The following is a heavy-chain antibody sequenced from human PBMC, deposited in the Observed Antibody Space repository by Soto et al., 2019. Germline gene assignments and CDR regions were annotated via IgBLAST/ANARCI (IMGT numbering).Heavy chain of an antibody. CDR2: ISAYNGNT. D-gene: IGHD5-18*01. CDR1: GYTFTSYG. J-gene: IGHJ3*02. Sequence: ASVKVSCKASGYTFTSYGISWVRQAPGQGLEWMGWISAYNGNTNYAQKLQGRVTMTTDTPTSTAYMELRSLRSDDTAVYYCARSDTAMVNDAFDIWGQGTMVTVSS. CDR3: ARSDTAMVNDAFDI. V-gene: IGHV1-18*01.